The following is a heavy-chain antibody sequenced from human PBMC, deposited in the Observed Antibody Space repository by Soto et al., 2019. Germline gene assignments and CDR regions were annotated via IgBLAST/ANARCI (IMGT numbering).Heavy chain of an antibody. CDR1: GFTFSDYW. J-gene: IGHJ4*02. CDR3: SRDPLAFHIGGH. CDR2: MSPDGRKR. Sequence: EVQLVESGGGLVQPGGSLRLSCEASGFTFSDYWLSWVRQSPVKGLEWVANMSPDGRKRYYLDSLKGRFTISRDNAKNSLYLQMNRLSAEDTAVYFCSRDPLAFHIGGHWGQGTLVTVSS. D-gene: IGHD3-3*02. V-gene: IGHV3-7*01.